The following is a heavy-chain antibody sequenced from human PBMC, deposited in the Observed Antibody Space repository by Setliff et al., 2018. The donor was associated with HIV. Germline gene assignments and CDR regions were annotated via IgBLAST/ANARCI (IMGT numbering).Heavy chain of an antibody. CDR3: ARQVGSQYSYWAYYFDS. Sequence: SETLSLTCTVSGGSISGFYWNWIRQSAGKGLQWIGRIYDSGSTKYNPSLKSRVTISVDTSKNQFSLTLNSVTAADTAVYYCARQVGSQYSYWAYYFDSWGQGALVTVSS. D-gene: IGHD5-18*01. J-gene: IGHJ4*02. CDR1: GGSISGFY. CDR2: IYDSGST. V-gene: IGHV4-4*07.